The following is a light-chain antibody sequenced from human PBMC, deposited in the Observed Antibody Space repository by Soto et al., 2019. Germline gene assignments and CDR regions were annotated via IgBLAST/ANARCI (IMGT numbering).Light chain of an antibody. V-gene: IGKV4-1*01. CDR3: QEYYSTPPT. Sequence: DIVMTQSPDSLAVSLGERATINGKSSQRVLYSSNNKNYLAWYQQTPGQPPKLLIYWSSTRESGVPNRFSGSGSGTAFTLTVSSLQAEDVAVYYCQEYYSTPPTFGQGTKVEIK. CDR1: QRVLYSSNNKNY. CDR2: WSS. J-gene: IGKJ1*01.